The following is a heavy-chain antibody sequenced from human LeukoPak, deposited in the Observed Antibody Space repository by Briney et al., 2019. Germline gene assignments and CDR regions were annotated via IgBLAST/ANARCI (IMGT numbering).Heavy chain of an antibody. CDR2: LSGSGSAF. V-gene: IGHV3-48*03. Sequence: GGSLRLSCEDSGFTFRSYEMNWVRQAPGKGLEWIAYLSGSGSAFSYADSVKGRFTIARDNAKNSVYLEMNSLRAEDTAVYYCATREDGYNWDPFDYWGQGTLVTVSS. CDR3: ATREDGYNWDPFDY. J-gene: IGHJ4*02. CDR1: GFTFRSYE. D-gene: IGHD5-24*01.